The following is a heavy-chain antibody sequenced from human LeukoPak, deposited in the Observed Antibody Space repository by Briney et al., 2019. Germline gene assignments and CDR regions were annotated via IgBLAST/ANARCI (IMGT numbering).Heavy chain of an antibody. Sequence: SETLSLTCTVSGGSISSSSYYWGWIRQPPGQGLEWIESIYYSGSTYYNPSFKGRVTLSVDPSKNHLPLKLSSVTAADTAVYYCARLFGFSGWYSSAGGAYYFDYWGQVTLVTVSS. CDR1: GGSISSSSYY. V-gene: IGHV4-39*01. D-gene: IGHD6-19*01. J-gene: IGHJ4*02. CDR2: IYYSGST. CDR3: ARLFGFSGWYSSAGGAYYFDY.